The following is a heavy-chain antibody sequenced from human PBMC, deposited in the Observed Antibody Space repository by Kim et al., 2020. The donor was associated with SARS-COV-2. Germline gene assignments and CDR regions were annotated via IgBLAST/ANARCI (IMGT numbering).Heavy chain of an antibody. V-gene: IGHV3-23*01. CDR2: T. CDR3: AKTGQLDY. Sequence: TNYADSVRGRFTISRDKSKNTLSLQMNSLRAEDTALYYCAKTGQLDYWGQGTLVTVSS. J-gene: IGHJ4*02. D-gene: IGHD6-13*01.